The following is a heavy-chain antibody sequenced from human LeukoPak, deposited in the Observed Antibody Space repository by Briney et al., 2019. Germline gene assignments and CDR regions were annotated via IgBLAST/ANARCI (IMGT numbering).Heavy chain of an antibody. CDR2: INHSGST. D-gene: IGHD2-8*01. J-gene: IGHJ4*02. CDR1: GGSFSGYY. V-gene: IGHV4-34*01. CDR3: ARGSGTKDFDY. Sequence: KPSETLSLTCAVYGGSFSGYYWSWIRQPPGKGLEWIGEINHSGSTNYNPSLKSRVTISVDTSKNQFSLKLSSVTAADTAVYYCARGSGTKDFDYWGQGTLVTVSS.